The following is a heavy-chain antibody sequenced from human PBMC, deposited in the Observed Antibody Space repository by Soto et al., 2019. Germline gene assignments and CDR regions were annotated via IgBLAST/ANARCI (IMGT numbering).Heavy chain of an antibody. J-gene: IGHJ4*02. D-gene: IGHD3-16*01. V-gene: IGHV3-7*03. CDR1: GFTFSSYW. CDR3: AREGDASY. Sequence: EVQLVESGGDLVHPGGSLRLSCTASGFTFSSYWMTWVRQAPGKGLEWVANINEDASKKYYVDSVKGRFTISRDNAKGSLFLQMNSLTAEDAAVYYCAREGDASYWGQGTXVTVSS. CDR2: INEDASKK.